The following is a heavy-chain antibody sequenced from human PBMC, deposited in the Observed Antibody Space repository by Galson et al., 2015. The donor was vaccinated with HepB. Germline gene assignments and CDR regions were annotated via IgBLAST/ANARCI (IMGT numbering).Heavy chain of an antibody. J-gene: IGHJ5*02. D-gene: IGHD6-13*01. CDR1: GDSISRHC. Sequence: QVQLQESGPGLVKPSETLSLTCTVSGDSISRHCWSWIRQPPGKGLEWIGDIYYSGRTKYNPSLKSRVTMLVDTSKNHLSVKLSAVTAADTAVYYCARVYSSPLRNWFDPWGQGTLVTVSS. CDR2: IYYSGRT. V-gene: IGHV4-59*11. CDR3: ARVYSSPLRNWFDP.